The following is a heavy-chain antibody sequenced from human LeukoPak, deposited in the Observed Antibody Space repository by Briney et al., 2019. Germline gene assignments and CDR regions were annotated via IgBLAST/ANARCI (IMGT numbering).Heavy chain of an antibody. J-gene: IGHJ4*02. CDR2: IYNSGGT. V-gene: IGHV3-66*01. Sequence: GGSLRLSCAASGFTISSNYMSWVRQAPGKGLEWVSVIYNSGGTYYADSVKGRFTISRDNSKNTVSLQMNSLRAEDTAVYYCARASFWFDYSGYYCDSWGQGTLVTVSS. CDR1: GFTISSNY. CDR3: ARASFWFDYSGYYCDS. D-gene: IGHD2-15*01.